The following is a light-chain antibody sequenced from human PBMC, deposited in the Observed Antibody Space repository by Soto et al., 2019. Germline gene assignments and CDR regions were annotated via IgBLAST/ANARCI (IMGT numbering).Light chain of an antibody. V-gene: IGKV3-15*01. CDR3: QQYNNWWT. CDR2: GAS. CDR1: QSVGSN. Sequence: EIVMTQSPATLSVSPGERATLSCRASQSVGSNLAWYQQKPGQAARLLIYGASTRATGIPARFSGGESETEFTLTISSLQSEDLAVYYCQQYNNWWTFGQGTKVEIK. J-gene: IGKJ1*01.